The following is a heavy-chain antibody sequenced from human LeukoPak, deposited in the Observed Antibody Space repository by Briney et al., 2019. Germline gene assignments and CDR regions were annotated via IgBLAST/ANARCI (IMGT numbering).Heavy chain of an antibody. J-gene: IGHJ4*02. CDR1: GSLW. D-gene: IGHD2-2*01. Sequence: GASVKVSCTASGSLWIHWMRQAPGHGLEWVGYISPNSGATGPAQKFQGRVTVTRDTSISTVYMELNGLTSDDTAMYFCARDYPHQRFDIWGQGTLVTVTS. CDR2: ISPNSGAT. CDR3: ARDYPHQRFDI. V-gene: IGHV1-2*02.